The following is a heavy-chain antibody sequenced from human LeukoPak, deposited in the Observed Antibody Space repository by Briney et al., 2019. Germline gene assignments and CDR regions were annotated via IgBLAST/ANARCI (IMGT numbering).Heavy chain of an antibody. D-gene: IGHD3-22*01. CDR3: ARGDDSSGYYLDY. Sequence: PSETLSLTCAVSGRSISSGGYSWSWIRQPPGKGLEWIGHIYHSGSTYYNPSLKSRVTISVDRSKNQFSLKLSSVTAADTAVYYCARGDDSSGYYLDYWGQGTLVTVSS. V-gene: IGHV4-30-2*01. CDR1: GRSISSGGYS. J-gene: IGHJ4*02. CDR2: IYHSGST.